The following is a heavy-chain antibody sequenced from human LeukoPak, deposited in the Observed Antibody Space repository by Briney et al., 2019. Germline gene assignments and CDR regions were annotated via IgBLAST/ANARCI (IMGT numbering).Heavy chain of an antibody. J-gene: IGHJ5*02. V-gene: IGHV3-11*05. CDR1: GFTFSDYY. Sequence: GGSLRLSCAASGFTFSDYYMTWIRQAPGKGLEWVSYITSSGYYTNYGDSVKGRFTMSRDNAKKSLYLQMDSLRAEDTAVYYCARVSKAANPTSDSPWFDPWGQGTLVTVSS. CDR3: ARVSKAANPTSDSPWFDP. CDR2: ITSSGYYT. D-gene: IGHD2-15*01.